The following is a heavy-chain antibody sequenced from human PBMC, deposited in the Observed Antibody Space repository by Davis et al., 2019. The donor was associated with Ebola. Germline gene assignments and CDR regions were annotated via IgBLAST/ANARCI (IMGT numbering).Heavy chain of an antibody. V-gene: IGHV4-59*08. CDR2: TSNSRSI. J-gene: IGHJ4*02. CDR3: ARFRTVATGFDF. Sequence: SETLSLTCAASGGSISYYFWNWIRQPPGKGLEWIGYTSNSRSIDYNPSLKSRVTISLDTSRNQLSLRLTSVTAADTAVYYCARFRTVATGFDFWGQGALVSVAS. D-gene: IGHD5-12*01. CDR1: GGSISYYF.